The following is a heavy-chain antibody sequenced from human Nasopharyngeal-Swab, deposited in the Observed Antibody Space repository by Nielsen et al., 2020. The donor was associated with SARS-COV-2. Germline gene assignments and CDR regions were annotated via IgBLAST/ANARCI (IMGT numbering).Heavy chain of an antibody. D-gene: IGHD3-22*01. Sequence: SETLSLTCTVSGGSISSSTYYWGWIRQPPGKGLEWIGNIYHSGSTYYNPSLKSRVTISVDTSKNQFSLKLSSVTAADTAVYYCARDWSYYYDSSGLEDDYWGQGTLVTVSS. V-gene: IGHV4-39*07. CDR3: ARDWSYYYDSSGLEDDY. CDR2: IYHSGST. CDR1: GGSISSSTYY. J-gene: IGHJ4*02.